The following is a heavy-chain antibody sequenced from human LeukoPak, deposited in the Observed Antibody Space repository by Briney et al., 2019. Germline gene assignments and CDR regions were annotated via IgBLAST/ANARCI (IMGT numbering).Heavy chain of an antibody. Sequence: SQTLSLTCTVSGGSISSGSYYWSWIRQPAGKGLEWIGRIYTSGSTNYNPSLKSRVTISVDTSKNQFSLKLSSVTAADTAVYYCARKGSELFDYWGQGTLVTVSS. CDR1: GGSISSGSYY. D-gene: IGHD1-7*01. J-gene: IGHJ4*02. CDR2: IYTSGST. V-gene: IGHV4-61*02. CDR3: ARKGSELFDY.